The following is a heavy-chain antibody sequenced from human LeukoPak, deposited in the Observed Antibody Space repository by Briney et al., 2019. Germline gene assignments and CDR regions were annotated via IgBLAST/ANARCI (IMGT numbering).Heavy chain of an antibody. CDR2: IYYSGRT. CDR3: ARWSPSDILTGYSELFDY. V-gene: IGHV4-61*01. CDR1: GVTVSSGTSY. Sequence: PSGTLSLTCTVSGVTVSSGTSYWSCIRPPPGKGLEWIGYIYYSGRTNTNPSLDSRVTISVDTSKIRFSLKLSSVTAADTAVYYCARWSPSDILTGYSELFDYWGQGTLVTVSS. J-gene: IGHJ4*02. D-gene: IGHD3-9*01.